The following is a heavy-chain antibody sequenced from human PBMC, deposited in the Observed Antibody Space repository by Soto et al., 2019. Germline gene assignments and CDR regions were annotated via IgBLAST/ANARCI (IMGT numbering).Heavy chain of an antibody. CDR3: ARAQGGGYSSSWQDYYYYYGMDV. CDR2: ISYDGSNK. Sequence: GGSLRLSCAASGFTFSSYAMHWVRQAPGKGLEWVAVISYDGSNKYYADSVKGRFTISRDNSKNTLYLQMNSLRAEDTAVYYCARAQGGGYSSSWQDYYYYYGMDVWGQGTTVTVSS. D-gene: IGHD6-13*01. J-gene: IGHJ6*02. V-gene: IGHV3-30-3*01. CDR1: GFTFSSYA.